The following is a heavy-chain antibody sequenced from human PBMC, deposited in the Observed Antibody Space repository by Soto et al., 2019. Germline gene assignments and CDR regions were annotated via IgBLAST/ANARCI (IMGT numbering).Heavy chain of an antibody. Sequence: PGGPLRLSCAAAGFTFSNAWMSWVRQAPGKGLEWVGRIKSKTDGGTTDYAAPVKGRFTISRDDSKNTLYLQMNSLKTEDTAVYYCTTGLPGPKMTTVTKFYYYYYMDVWGKGTTVTVSS. CDR3: TTGLPGPKMTTVTKFYYYYYMDV. CDR2: IKSKTDGGTT. J-gene: IGHJ6*03. V-gene: IGHV3-15*01. D-gene: IGHD4-4*01. CDR1: GFTFSNAW.